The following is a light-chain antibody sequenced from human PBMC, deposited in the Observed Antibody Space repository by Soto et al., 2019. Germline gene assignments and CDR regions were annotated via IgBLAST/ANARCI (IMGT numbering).Light chain of an antibody. CDR3: HQYYSSPTT. CDR1: QTGSSGF. V-gene: IGKV3-20*01. CDR2: GAS. J-gene: IGKJ4*01. Sequence: EIVLTQSPGTLSVSPGERATVSCRASQTGSSGFLAWYQQKVGQAPRLLIYGASTRATGIPDRFSGSGSGTDFTRTIDILEPEDFAVYYCHQYYSSPTTFGGGTKVEIK.